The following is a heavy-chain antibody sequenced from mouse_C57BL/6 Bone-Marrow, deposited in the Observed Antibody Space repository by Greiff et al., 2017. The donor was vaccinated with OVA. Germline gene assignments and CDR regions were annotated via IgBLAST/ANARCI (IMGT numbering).Heavy chain of an antibody. CDR3: ARAHYGPDYFND. V-gene: IGHV1-81*01. CDR1: GYTFTSYG. Sequence: VQLQQSGAELARPGASVKLSCKASGYTFTSYGISWVKQRTGQGLEWIGEIYPRSGNTYYNEKFKGKATLTADKSSSTAYMELRSLTSEDSAVYFCARAHYGPDYFNDWGRGTTLTVSS. J-gene: IGHJ2*01. D-gene: IGHD1-1*01. CDR2: IYPRSGNT.